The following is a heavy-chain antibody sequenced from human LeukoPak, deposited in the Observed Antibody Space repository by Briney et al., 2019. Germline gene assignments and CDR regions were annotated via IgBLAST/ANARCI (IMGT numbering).Heavy chain of an antibody. Sequence: GGSLRLSCAASGFTFSSYSMNWVRQAPGKGLEWVSSISSSSSYIYYAASVKGRFTIYRDNAKNSLYLQMNSLRAEDTAVYYCASGGSSWYPGWYFDLWGRGTLVTVSS. CDR3: ASGGSSWYPGWYFDL. D-gene: IGHD6-13*01. V-gene: IGHV3-21*01. J-gene: IGHJ2*01. CDR2: ISSSSSYI. CDR1: GFTFSSYS.